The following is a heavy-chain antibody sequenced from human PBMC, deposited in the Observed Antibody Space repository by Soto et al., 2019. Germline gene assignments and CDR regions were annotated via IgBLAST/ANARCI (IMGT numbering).Heavy chain of an antibody. D-gene: IGHD1-26*01. V-gene: IGHV3-23*01. CDR2: ISGSGDST. CDR1: GFTFSSYA. Sequence: EVQLLESGGGLVQPGGSLRLSCAASGFTFSSYAMRWVRQAPGKGLEWVSAISGSGDSTYYADSVKGRFTISRDNSKHTVYLRMNSLRGEGTAVYYCARRGSGSYYDYWGQGTLVTVSS. J-gene: IGHJ4*02. CDR3: ARRGSGSYYDY.